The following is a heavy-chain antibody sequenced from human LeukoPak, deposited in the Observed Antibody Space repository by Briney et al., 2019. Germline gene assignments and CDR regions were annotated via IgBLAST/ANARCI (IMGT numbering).Heavy chain of an antibody. CDR2: ISGGSSYI. Sequence: KPGGSLRLSCAASGFTFSDYSMTWVRQAPGKGLEWVSSISGGSSYIYYADSLKGRFTISRDNAKNSLFLQMNSLRAEDTAVYYCARRVPYFDYWGQGALVTVSS. D-gene: IGHD4/OR15-4a*01. V-gene: IGHV3-21*01. J-gene: IGHJ4*02. CDR3: ARRVPYFDY. CDR1: GFTFSDYS.